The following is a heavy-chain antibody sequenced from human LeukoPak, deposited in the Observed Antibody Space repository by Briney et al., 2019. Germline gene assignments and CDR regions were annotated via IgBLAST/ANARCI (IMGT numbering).Heavy chain of an antibody. CDR3: ANGPWLPYPYYFDY. J-gene: IGHJ4*02. D-gene: IGHD6-19*01. V-gene: IGHV3-23*01. CDR1: GFTFSSYA. CDR2: ISGSGGNT. Sequence: GGSLRLSCAASGFTFSSYAMSWVRQAPGKGLEWVSAISGSGGNTYFADSVKGRFTISRDNSKNTLYLQMNSLRAEDTAVYYCANGPWLPYPYYFDYWGQGTLVTVSS.